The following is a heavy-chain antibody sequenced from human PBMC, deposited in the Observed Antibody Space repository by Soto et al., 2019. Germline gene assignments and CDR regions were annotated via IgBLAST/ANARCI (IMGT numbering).Heavy chain of an antibody. CDR1: GFTFSSYA. J-gene: IGHJ4*02. CDR3: ARGMTAPGAPAWYYFVS. V-gene: IGHV3-23*01. Sequence: PGGSLRLSCAASGFTFSSYAMSWVRQAPGKGLEWVSAISGSGGSTYYADSVKGRFTISRDNSKNTLYLQMNSLRAEDTAVYYCARGMTAPGAPAWYYFVSWGQGTLVTVSS. CDR2: ISGSGGST. D-gene: IGHD6-13*01.